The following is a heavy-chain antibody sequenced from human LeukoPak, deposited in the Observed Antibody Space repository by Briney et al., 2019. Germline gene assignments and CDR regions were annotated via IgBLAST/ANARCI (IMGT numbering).Heavy chain of an antibody. J-gene: IGHJ4*02. CDR2: IYYSGST. D-gene: IGHD6-19*01. CDR1: GGSISSYY. CDR3: ARHMGSGWYYFDY. Sequence: SETLSLTSTVSGGSISSYYWSWIRQPLGKGLEWIGYIYYSGSTNYNPSLKSRVTISVDTSKNQFSLKLSSVTAADTAVYYCARHMGSGWYYFDYWGQGTLVTVSS. V-gene: IGHV4-59*08.